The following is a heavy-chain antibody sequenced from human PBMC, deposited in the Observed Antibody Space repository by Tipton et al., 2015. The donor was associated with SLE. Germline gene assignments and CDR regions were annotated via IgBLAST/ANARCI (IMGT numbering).Heavy chain of an antibody. CDR2: IHYSGNT. J-gene: IGHJ4*02. CDR3: VRSYQGMD. D-gene: IGHD2-2*01. Sequence: TLSLTCTVSGGSMSSRYWSWIRQPPGKGLEWIGYIHYSGNTDYNPSLKSRVTISADTSKSQFSLTLNFVTAADTAVYYCVRSYQGMDWGQGTLVTVSS. CDR1: GGSMSSRY. V-gene: IGHV4-59*11.